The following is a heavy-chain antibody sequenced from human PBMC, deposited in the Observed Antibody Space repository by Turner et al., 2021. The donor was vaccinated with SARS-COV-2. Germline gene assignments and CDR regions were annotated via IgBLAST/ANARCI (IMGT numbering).Heavy chain of an antibody. J-gene: IGHJ4*02. CDR2: ISYDGSNK. D-gene: IGHD2-15*01. Sequence: QVQLVESGVCVVQLGRSLSLSCAASGFTFSSYGMHWVRQAPGKGLEWVAVISYDGSNKYYADSVKGRFTISRDNSKNTLYLQMNSLRAEDTAVYYCAKNPGPYCSGGSCYSGELDYWGQGTLVTVSS. CDR3: AKNPGPYCSGGSCYSGELDY. CDR1: GFTFSSYG. V-gene: IGHV3-30*18.